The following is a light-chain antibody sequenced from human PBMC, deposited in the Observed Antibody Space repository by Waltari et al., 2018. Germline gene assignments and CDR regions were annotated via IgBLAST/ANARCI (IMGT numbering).Light chain of an antibody. V-gene: IGKV1-33*01. Sequence: SLSASIGDRVTITCQASQHISNYLNWYQRKPGKAPKLLIYDASDLEPGVPLRFSGTGYGASFTLTISSLQPEDVATYYCQQFDAFPYTFGQGTNLQIK. J-gene: IGKJ2*01. CDR3: QQFDAFPYT. CDR1: QHISNY. CDR2: DAS.